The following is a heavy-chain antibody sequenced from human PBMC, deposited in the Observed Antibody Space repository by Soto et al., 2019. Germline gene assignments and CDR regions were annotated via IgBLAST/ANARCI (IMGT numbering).Heavy chain of an antibody. D-gene: IGHD6-19*01. CDR3: ANSSGWYHDAFDI. CDR1: GFTFSSYG. Sequence: GGSLRLSCAASGFTFSSYGMHWVRQAPGKGLEWVAVIWYDGSNKYYADSVKGRFTISRDNSKNTLYLQMNSLRAEDTAVYYCANSSGWYHDAFDIWGQGTMVTVSS. J-gene: IGHJ3*02. V-gene: IGHV3-33*06. CDR2: IWYDGSNK.